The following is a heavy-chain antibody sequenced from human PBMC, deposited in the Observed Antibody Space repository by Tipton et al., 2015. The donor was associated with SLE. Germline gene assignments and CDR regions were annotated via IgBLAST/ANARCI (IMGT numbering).Heavy chain of an antibody. Sequence: TLSLTCTVSGGSISSSIYYWGWFRQPPGKGLEWIGSGSRFYRESTYYNPSLKSRLTISVDRSKNQFSLRLTSVTAADTALYYCASQNWNYFYWGQGTLVSVSS. J-gene: IGHJ4*02. CDR1: GGSISSSIYY. CDR3: ASQNWNYFY. CDR2: GSRFYREST. D-gene: IGHD1-7*01. V-gene: IGHV4-39*07.